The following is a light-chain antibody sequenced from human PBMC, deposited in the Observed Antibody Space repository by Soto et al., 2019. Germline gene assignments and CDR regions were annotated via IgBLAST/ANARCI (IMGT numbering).Light chain of an antibody. CDR3: QEYYSTPFT. J-gene: IGKJ3*01. CDR2: WAS. Sequence: DIVMTQSPDSLAVSLGERATINCKSSQSVLYSSNNKNYLAWYQQKPGQPPKRLIYWASTRESGVPYRFSGSGSGTDFTLTISSLQAEDVAVYYCQEYYSTPFTFGPGTKVDIK. V-gene: IGKV4-1*01. CDR1: QSVLYSSNNKNY.